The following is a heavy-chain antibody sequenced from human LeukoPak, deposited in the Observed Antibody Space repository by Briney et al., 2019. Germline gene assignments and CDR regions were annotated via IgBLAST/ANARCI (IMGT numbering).Heavy chain of an antibody. CDR2: ISSSSSYI. Sequence: NAGGSLRLSCAPSGFTFSIYSMNWVRQAPGKGLEWVSSISSSSSYIYYAPSVKGRFTISRDKAKNSLYLQMNSLRAEDTAVYYCARDLGSYSAYFDYWGQGTLVTVSS. CDR1: GFTFSIYS. D-gene: IGHD1-26*01. CDR3: ARDLGSYSAYFDY. V-gene: IGHV3-21*01. J-gene: IGHJ4*02.